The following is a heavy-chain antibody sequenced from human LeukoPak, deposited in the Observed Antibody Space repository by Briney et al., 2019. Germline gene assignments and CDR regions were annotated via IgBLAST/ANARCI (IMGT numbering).Heavy chain of an antibody. V-gene: IGHV5-51*01. J-gene: IGHJ6*02. CDR2: IYPGDSDT. CDR1: GYSFTSYW. Sequence: GESLKISCKGFGYSFTSYWIGWVRQMPGKGLEWMGIIYPGDSDTRYSPSFQGQVTISADKSISTAYLQWSSLKASDTAMYYCARTTKGAYYYYGMDVWGQGTTVTVSS. CDR3: ARTTKGAYYYYGMDV. D-gene: IGHD1-26*01.